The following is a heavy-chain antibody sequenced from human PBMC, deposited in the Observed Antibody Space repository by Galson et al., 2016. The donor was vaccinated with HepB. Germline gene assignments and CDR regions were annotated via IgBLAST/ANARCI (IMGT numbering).Heavy chain of an antibody. J-gene: IGHJ4*02. CDR1: RFTFNIHW. V-gene: IGHV3-7*03. CDR3: ARDGITGWHADY. CDR2: IKGDGSDE. Sequence: SLRLSCAASRFTFNIHWMYWVRQAPGKGLEWVASIKGDGSDEYYADSVKGRFSTSRDNAKESLYLELNSLRAQDTAIYYCARDGITGWHADYWGQGTLVTVSS. D-gene: IGHD6-19*01.